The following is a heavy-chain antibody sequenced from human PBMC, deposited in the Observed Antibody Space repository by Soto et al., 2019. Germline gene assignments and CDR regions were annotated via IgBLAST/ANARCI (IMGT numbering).Heavy chain of an antibody. J-gene: IGHJ4*02. CDR3: VRFWPPTYSDALTDYTDAFDY. D-gene: IGHD3-9*01. Sequence: SETLSLTCTVSGGSISTSSYYWGWIRQPPGKGLEWIGSMYYSGSTYYNSSLKSRVTMSLDTSKSQFSLKLSSVTAADTAVYYCVRFWPPTYSDALTDYTDAFDYWGQGTPVTVSS. CDR1: GGSISTSSYY. V-gene: IGHV4-39*01. CDR2: MYYSGST.